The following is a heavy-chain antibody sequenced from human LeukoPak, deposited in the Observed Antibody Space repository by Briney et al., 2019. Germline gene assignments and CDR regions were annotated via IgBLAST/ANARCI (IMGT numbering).Heavy chain of an antibody. J-gene: IGHJ4*02. D-gene: IGHD5-24*01. CDR3: ARENKRSYALDY. CDR2: ISYDGSNK. V-gene: IGHV3-30*19. CDR1: GFTFSTYG. Sequence: GGSLRLSCAASGFTFSTYGMHWVRQAPGKGLEWVAVISYDGSNKYYADSVKGRFTISRDNSKNTLYLQMNSLRAEDTAVYYCARENKRSYALDYWGQGTLVTVSS.